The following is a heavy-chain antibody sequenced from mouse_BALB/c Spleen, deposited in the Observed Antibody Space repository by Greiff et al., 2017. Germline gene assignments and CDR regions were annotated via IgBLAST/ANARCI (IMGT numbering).Heavy chain of an antibody. Sequence: DVKLVESGGDLVKPGGSLKLSCAASGFTFSSYGMSWVRQTPDKRLEWVATISSGGSYTYYPDSVKGRFTISRDNAKNTLYLQMSSLKSEDTAMYYCAREITTVVAYLDYWGQGTTLTVSS. CDR3: AREITTVVAYLDY. D-gene: IGHD1-1*01. J-gene: IGHJ2*01. CDR1: GFTFSSYG. V-gene: IGHV5-6*02. CDR2: ISSGGSYT.